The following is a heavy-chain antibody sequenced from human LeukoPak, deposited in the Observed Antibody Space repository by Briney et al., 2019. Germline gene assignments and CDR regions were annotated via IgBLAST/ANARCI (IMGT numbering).Heavy chain of an antibody. D-gene: IGHD3-9*01. J-gene: IGHJ4*02. V-gene: IGHV3-11*04. CDR1: GFTFSDYY. CDR2: ISSSGTTI. Sequence: GGSLRLSCAASGFTFSDYYMSWIRQAPGKGLEWVSYISSSGTTIYYADSVKGRFTISRDNAKNSLYLQMNSLRAEDTAVYYCARAFYDFLTGYPAYFDYWGQGTLVTVSS. CDR3: ARAFYDFLTGYPAYFDY.